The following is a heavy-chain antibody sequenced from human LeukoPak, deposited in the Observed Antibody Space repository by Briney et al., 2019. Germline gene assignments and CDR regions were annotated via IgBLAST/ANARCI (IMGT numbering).Heavy chain of an antibody. Sequence: GGSLRLSCAASGFTFSSYAMHWVRQAPGKGLEWVAVISYDGSNKYYADPVRGRFTISRDISKNTLYLQMNSLRAEDTAVYYCAKGDFDYLLNFFDYWGQGTLVTVSS. V-gene: IGHV3-30*04. CDR3: AKGDFDYLLNFFDY. CDR1: GFTFSSYA. J-gene: IGHJ4*02. D-gene: IGHD3-9*01. CDR2: ISYDGSNK.